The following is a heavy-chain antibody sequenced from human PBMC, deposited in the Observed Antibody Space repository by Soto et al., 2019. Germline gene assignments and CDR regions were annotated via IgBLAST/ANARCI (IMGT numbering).Heavy chain of an antibody. CDR3: ARGLRITMVRGVTNSQFDP. V-gene: IGHV1-3*01. CDR1: GYTFTSYA. J-gene: IGHJ5*02. D-gene: IGHD3-10*01. Sequence: ASVKVSCKASGYTFTSYAMHWVRQAPGQRLEWMGWINAGNGNTKYSQKFQGRVTITRDTSASTAYMELSSLRSEDTAVYYCARGLRITMVRGVTNSQFDPWGQGTLVTVS. CDR2: INAGNGNT.